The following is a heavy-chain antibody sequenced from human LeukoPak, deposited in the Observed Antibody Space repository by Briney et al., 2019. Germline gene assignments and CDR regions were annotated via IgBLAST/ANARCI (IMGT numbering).Heavy chain of an antibody. CDR1: GGSFSGYY. J-gene: IGHJ6*03. V-gene: IGHV4-34*01. Sequence: SETLSLTCAVYGGSFSGYYWSWIRQPPGKGLEWIGEINHSGSTNYNPSLKSRVTISVDTSKNQFSLKLSSVTAADTAVYYCARVREYSSSIYYYYYMDVWGKGTTVTVS. CDR3: ARVREYSSSIYYYYYMDV. D-gene: IGHD6-6*01. CDR2: INHSGST.